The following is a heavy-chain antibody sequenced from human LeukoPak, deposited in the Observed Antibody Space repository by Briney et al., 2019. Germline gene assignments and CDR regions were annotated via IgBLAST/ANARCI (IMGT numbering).Heavy chain of an antibody. CDR1: GGSISSGGYY. J-gene: IGHJ4*02. CDR3: ARAHPPRTLDS. V-gene: IGHV4-31*03. Sequence: SETLSLTCTVSGGSISSGGYYWSWIGQHPGKGLEWIGYIYYSGSTYYNPSLKSRVTISVDTSKNQFSLNLISVTAADTAVYYCARAHPPRTLDSWGQGTLVTVSS. D-gene: IGHD3-22*01. CDR2: IYYSGST.